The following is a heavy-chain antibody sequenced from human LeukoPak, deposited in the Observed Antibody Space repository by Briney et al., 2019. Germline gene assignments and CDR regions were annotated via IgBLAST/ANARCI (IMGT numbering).Heavy chain of an antibody. CDR3: ARDQGRYFDY. Sequence: PSETLSLTCTVSGCSISSYYWSWIPQPPGKGLEWIGYNYYSGRTNYNPSLKSRVTKSVDTSKTQFSLKLSSVTAADTAVYCCARDQGRYFDYWGQGTLVTVSS. CDR1: GCSISSYY. CDR2: NYYSGRT. V-gene: IGHV4-59*01. J-gene: IGHJ4*02.